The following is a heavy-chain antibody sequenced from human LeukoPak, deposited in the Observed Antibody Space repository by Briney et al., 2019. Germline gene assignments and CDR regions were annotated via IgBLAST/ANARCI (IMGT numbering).Heavy chain of an antibody. D-gene: IGHD2-8*01. J-gene: IGHJ4*02. CDR3: ATNGPGESRYFDY. Sequence: GGSLRLSCAASGFTFSSYGMHWVRQAPGKGLEWVAVISYDGSNKYYADSVKGRFTISRDNSKNTLYLQMNSRRAEDTAVEYCATNGPGESRYFDYWGQGTLVTVSS. CDR1: GFTFSSYG. CDR2: ISYDGSNK. V-gene: IGHV3-30*03.